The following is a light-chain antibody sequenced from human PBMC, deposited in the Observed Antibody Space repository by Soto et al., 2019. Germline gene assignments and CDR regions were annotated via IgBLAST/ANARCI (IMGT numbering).Light chain of an antibody. Sequence: QSALTQPASVPGSPGQSITISCTGTSSDVGGYNYVSWYQQHPGKAPKLMIYYVSNRPSGVSNRFSGSKSGNTASLTISGLQAEDEADYYCSSYTSSSTGVVFGGGTKLTVL. CDR2: YVS. J-gene: IGLJ2*01. V-gene: IGLV2-14*01. CDR3: SSYTSSSTGVV. CDR1: SSDVGGYNY.